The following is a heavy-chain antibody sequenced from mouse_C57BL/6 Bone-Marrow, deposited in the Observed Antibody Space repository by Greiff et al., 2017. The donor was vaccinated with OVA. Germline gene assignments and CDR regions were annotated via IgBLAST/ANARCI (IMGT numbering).Heavy chain of an antibody. D-gene: IGHD2-3*01. Sequence: QVQLQQPGAELVKPGASVKLSCKASGYTFTSYWMHWVKQRPGQGLEWIGMIHPNSGSTNYNEKFKSKATLTVDKSSSTAYMQLSSLTSEDSAVYYCARSDLSCYDPSFDYWGQGTTLTVSS. CDR1: GYTFTSYW. CDR3: ARSDLSCYDPSFDY. CDR2: IHPNSGST. V-gene: IGHV1-64*01. J-gene: IGHJ2*01.